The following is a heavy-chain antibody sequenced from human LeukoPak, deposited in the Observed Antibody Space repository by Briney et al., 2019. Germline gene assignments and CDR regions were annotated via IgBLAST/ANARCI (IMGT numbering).Heavy chain of an antibody. V-gene: IGHV3-30-3*01. Sequence: GGSLRLSCAASGFTFSSYAMLWVRQAPGKGLEWVAVISYDGSNKYYADSVKGRLTISRDNSKNTLYLQMNSLRAEDTAVYYCASDKTGGVAGIHYYYYYGMDVWGQGTTVTVSS. CDR1: GFTFSSYA. D-gene: IGHD6-19*01. J-gene: IGHJ6*02. CDR3: ASDKTGGVAGIHYYYYYGMDV. CDR2: ISYDGSNK.